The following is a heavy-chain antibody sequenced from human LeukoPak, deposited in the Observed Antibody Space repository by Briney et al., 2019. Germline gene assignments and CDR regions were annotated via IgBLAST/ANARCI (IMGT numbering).Heavy chain of an antibody. D-gene: IGHD6-6*01. Sequence: GGSLRLSCAASGFTFSSYAMSWVRQVPGKGLEWVSVISGSGDNTYYADSVKGRFTISRDNSKNMLYLQMNSLRAEDTAVYYCAKWKYSNSGIEDYWGQGTLVTVSS. CDR3: AKWKYSNSGIEDY. J-gene: IGHJ4*02. CDR1: GFTFSSYA. CDR2: ISGSGDNT. V-gene: IGHV3-23*01.